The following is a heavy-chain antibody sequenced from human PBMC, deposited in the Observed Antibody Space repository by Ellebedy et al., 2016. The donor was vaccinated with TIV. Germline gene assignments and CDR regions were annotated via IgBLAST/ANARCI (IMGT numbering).Heavy chain of an antibody. J-gene: IGHJ4*02. Sequence: SETLSLXXAVSGGSISSSNWWSWVRQPPGKGLEWIGEIYHSGSTNYNPSLKSRVTISVDKSKNQFSLKLSSVTAADTAVYYCARAPGYGDSYYFDYWGQGTLVTVSS. CDR2: IYHSGST. V-gene: IGHV4-4*02. CDR1: GGSISSSNW. D-gene: IGHD4-17*01. CDR3: ARAPGYGDSYYFDY.